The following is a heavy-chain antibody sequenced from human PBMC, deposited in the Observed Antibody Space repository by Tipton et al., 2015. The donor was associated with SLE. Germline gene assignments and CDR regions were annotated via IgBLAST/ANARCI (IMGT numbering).Heavy chain of an antibody. CDR2: ISYDGSNK. Sequence: SGFTFSSYAMHWVRQAPGKGLEWVAVISYDGSNKYYADSVKGRFTISRDNSKNTLYLQMNSLRAEDTAVYYCAAALVLNFDYWGQGTLVTVSS. J-gene: IGHJ4*02. CDR1: GFTFSSYA. D-gene: IGHD6-13*01. CDR3: AAALVLNFDY. V-gene: IGHV3-30*04.